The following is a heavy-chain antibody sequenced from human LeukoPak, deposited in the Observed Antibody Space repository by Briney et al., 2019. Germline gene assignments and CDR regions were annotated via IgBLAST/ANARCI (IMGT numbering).Heavy chain of an antibody. J-gene: IGHJ6*02. CDR2: ISGSGGST. CDR1: GFTFSSYA. D-gene: IGHD3-3*01. V-gene: IGHV3-23*01. Sequence: GGSLRLSCAASGFTFSSYAMNWVRQAPGKGLEWVSVISGSGGSTYYADSVEGRFTISRDNSKQMLYLQMNSLRAEDTAVYYCAKESSDITIFGVVIEXYXYYXMDVWGXGTTVTVS. CDR3: AKESSDITIFGVVIEXYXYYXMDV.